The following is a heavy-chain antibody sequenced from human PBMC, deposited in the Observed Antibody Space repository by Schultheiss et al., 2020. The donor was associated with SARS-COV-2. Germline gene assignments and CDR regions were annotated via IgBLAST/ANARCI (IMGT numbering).Heavy chain of an antibody. Sequence: SETLSLTCAVYGGSFSGYYWTWIRQPPGKGLEWIGEINHSGRTNYNPSLKSRVTISVDTSRNQFSLKLNSVTAADTAVYYCARWADYYGSGSYYSDYFDYWGQGTLVTVSS. CDR1: GGSFSGYY. CDR3: ARWADYYGSGSYYSDYFDY. CDR2: INHSGRT. D-gene: IGHD3-10*01. V-gene: IGHV4-34*01. J-gene: IGHJ4*02.